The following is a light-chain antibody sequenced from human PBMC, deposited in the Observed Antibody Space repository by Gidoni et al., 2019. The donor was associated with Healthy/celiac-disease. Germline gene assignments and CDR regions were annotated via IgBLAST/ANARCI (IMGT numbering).Light chain of an antibody. Sequence: EIVLTQSPATLSLSPGERATLSCRASQSVSSYLAWYQQKPGQAPRLLIYDASNRATGIPARFSGSGSGTDFTLTISSLEPEDFAVYYCQQRSNLPRTFGQXTKLEIK. CDR3: QQRSNLPRT. V-gene: IGKV3-11*01. J-gene: IGKJ2*01. CDR2: DAS. CDR1: QSVSSY.